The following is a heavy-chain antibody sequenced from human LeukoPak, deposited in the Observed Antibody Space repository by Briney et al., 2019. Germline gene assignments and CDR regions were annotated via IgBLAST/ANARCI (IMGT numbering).Heavy chain of an antibody. J-gene: IGHJ4*02. V-gene: IGHV3-30*18. CDR2: ISYDGSNK. CDR3: AKDRKSDIDMIVGHFDY. CDR1: GFTFSSYG. Sequence: GGSLRLSWAASGFTFSSYGMHWVRQAPGKGLEWVAVISYDGSNKYYADSVKGRFTISRDNSKNTLYLQMNSLRAEDTAVYYCAKDRKSDIDMIVGHFDYWGQGTLVTVSS. D-gene: IGHD3-22*01.